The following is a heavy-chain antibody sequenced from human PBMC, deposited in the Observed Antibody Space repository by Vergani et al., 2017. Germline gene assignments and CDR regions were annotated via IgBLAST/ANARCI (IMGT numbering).Heavy chain of an antibody. CDR2: IDEYGNRA. D-gene: IGHD2-8*02. CDR3: VRTEYCTGIACNTRFDS. Sequence: EVQLVESGGGSVQSGGSLRLSCVASGFSFNTYWTHWVRHVPGKGLMWVARIDEYGNRATYGDFETGRFTISRDNAKNTVFLQMNNLRADDAGVYYCVRTEYCTGIACNTRFDSWGQGALVTVSS. J-gene: IGHJ5*01. V-gene: IGHV3-74*03. CDR1: GFSFNTYW.